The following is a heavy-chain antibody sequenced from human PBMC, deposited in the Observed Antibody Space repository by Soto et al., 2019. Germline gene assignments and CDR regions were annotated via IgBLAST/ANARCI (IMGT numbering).Heavy chain of an antibody. V-gene: IGHV1-2*02. CDR3: ARDEGRSSVWFDP. D-gene: IGHD6-19*01. CDR2: INPNSGGT. J-gene: IGHJ5*02. CDR1: GYTFTGYY. Sequence: ASVKVSCKASGYTFTGYYMHWVRQAPGQGLEWMGWINPNSGGTNCAQKFQGRVTMTRDTSISTAYLELSRLRSDDTAVYYCARDEGRSSVWFDPWGQGTLVTVSS.